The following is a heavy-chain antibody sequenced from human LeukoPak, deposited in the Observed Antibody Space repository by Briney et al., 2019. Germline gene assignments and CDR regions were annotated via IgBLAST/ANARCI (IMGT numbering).Heavy chain of an antibody. CDR3: ARGSSEEMATIAY. CDR2: MNPSNGNT. CDR1: GYTFTNYA. D-gene: IGHD5-24*01. J-gene: IGHJ4*02. Sequence: GASVKVSCKASGYTFTNYAINWVRQATGQGLEWMGWMNPSNGNTGFAQKFQGRLTMTRDTCITTAYMELSSLTSEDTAVYFCARGSSEEMATIAYWGQGTLITVSS. V-gene: IGHV1-8*01.